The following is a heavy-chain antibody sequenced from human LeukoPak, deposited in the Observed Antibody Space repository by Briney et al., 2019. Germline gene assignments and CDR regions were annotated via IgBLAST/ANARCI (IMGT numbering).Heavy chain of an antibody. CDR3: AKSALGEIDYYGMDV. V-gene: IGHV3-30*18. CDR1: GFTFSSYG. J-gene: IGHJ6*02. D-gene: IGHD3-16*01. Sequence: PGRSLRLSCAASGFTFSSYGMHWVRQAPGKGLEWMAVISYDGSNKFYADSVKGRFTISRDNSKNTLFLQMNSLRAEDTAVYYCAKSALGEIDYYGMDVWGQGPTVSVSS. CDR2: ISYDGSNK.